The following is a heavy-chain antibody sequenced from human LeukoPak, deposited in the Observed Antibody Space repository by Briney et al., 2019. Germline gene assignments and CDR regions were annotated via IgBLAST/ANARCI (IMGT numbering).Heavy chain of an antibody. CDR1: GGSISSYY. D-gene: IGHD3-9*01. CDR2: ISYNGST. V-gene: IGHV4-59*01. Sequence: PSETLSLTCTVSGGSISSYYWSWIRRPPGKGLEWIGYISYNGSTNYNPSLKSRVTISVDTFKNQFSLKLSSVTAADTAVYYCARVPPDYDILTGYLRGHYYYMDVWGKGTTVTVSS. CDR3: ARVPPDYDILTGYLRGHYYYMDV. J-gene: IGHJ6*03.